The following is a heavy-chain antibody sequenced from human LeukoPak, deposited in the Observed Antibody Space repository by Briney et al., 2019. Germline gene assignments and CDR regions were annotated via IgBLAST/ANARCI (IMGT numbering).Heavy chain of an antibody. CDR3: VKGNY. V-gene: IGHV3-64D*06. CDR2: TSSNGGST. CDR1: GFTFSSYA. Sequence: GGSLRLSCSASGFTFSSYAMHWVRQAPGKGLEYVSATSSNGGSTYYADSVKGRFTISRDNSKNTLYLQMSSLRAEDTAVYYCVKGNYWGQGTLVTVSS. J-gene: IGHJ4*02.